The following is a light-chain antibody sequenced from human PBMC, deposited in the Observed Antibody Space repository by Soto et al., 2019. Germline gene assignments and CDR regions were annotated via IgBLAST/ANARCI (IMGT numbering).Light chain of an antibody. V-gene: IGKV1-5*01. CDR3: QQYHNWPA. CDR1: QSISSS. Sequence: DVQMTQSRSTLSASVGDRVAITSRASQSISSSLAWYQQKPGKAPKLLIYDASSLESGVPSRFSGSGSGTDFTLTISSLQSEDFAVYFCQQYHNWPAFGQGTKVDIK. J-gene: IGKJ1*01. CDR2: DAS.